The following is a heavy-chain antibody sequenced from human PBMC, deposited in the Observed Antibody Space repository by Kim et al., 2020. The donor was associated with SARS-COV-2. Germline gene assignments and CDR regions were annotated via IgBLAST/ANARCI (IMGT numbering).Heavy chain of an antibody. CDR3: TRVPCTALAFGDASD. Sequence: GGSLRLSCAASGFSFSDSAMHWVRQAPGKGLEWVGRIRSKANSYASTYAATVKGRITISRDDSKNAAYLQMNSLKTGDTSVYYCTRVPCTALAFGDASD. CDR2: IRSKANSYAS. CDR1: GFSFSDSA. D-gene: IGHD3-3*02. V-gene: IGHV3-73*01. J-gene: IGHJ3*02.